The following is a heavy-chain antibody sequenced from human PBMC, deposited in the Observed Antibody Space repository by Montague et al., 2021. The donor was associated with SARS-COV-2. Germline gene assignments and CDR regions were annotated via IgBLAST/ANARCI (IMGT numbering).Heavy chain of an antibody. D-gene: IGHD3-22*01. V-gene: IGHV4-59*01. CDR3: ARGGGGGYLYYFDY. CDR1: GGSISSYY. CDR2: IYYSGRT. J-gene: IGHJ4*02. Sequence: SETLSLTCTVSGGSISSYYWNWIRQPPGKGLEWIGHIYYSGRTNYNPSLKSRVVISVDTSKNQFSLKLSSVTAADTAVYYCARGGGGGYLYYFDYWGQGSLVTVSS.